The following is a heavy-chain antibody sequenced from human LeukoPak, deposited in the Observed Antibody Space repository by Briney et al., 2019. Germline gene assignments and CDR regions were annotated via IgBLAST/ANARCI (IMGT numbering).Heavy chain of an antibody. CDR3: ARDSQHLNFDY. Sequence: GGSLRLSCAASGFTFSNYWMNWVRQAPGKWLEWVANIKEDGGEKFYVDSVKGRFIISRDNAKNSLYLQMNSLRAEDTAVYYCARDSQHLNFDYWGQGTLVTVSS. V-gene: IGHV3-7*04. D-gene: IGHD3-3*02. CDR1: GFTFSNYW. CDR2: IKEDGGEK. J-gene: IGHJ4*02.